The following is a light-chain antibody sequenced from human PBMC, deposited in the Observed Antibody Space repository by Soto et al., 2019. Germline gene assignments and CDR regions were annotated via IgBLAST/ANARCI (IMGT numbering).Light chain of an antibody. J-gene: IGKJ4*01. CDR3: KKYNTAPLT. Sequence: DIQMTQTPSSLSASVGDRVTITCRASLPISNYLAWYQQKPGKIPNLLIYAASTFQEGGPARCSGSGPGKYFTHTITSLQPEDVAAYYCKKYNTAPLTLRGGTKVDIK. CDR2: AAS. V-gene: IGKV1-27*01. CDR1: LPISNY.